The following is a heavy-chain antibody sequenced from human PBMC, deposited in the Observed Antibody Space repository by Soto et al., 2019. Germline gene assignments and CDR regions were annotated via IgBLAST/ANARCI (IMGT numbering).Heavy chain of an antibody. CDR2: IYSHDEK. CDR3: ARILVGPLSRGYYEYYFDY. CDR1: GFSLNNARMG. D-gene: IGHD3-22*01. J-gene: IGHJ4*02. Sequence: QVTLKESGPVLVKPTETLTLTCTVSGFSLNNARMGVTWICQPPGTALEWLAHIYSHDEKSYSATLKSRLTIPKDTPKIQAVLSMTNMDPVDTATYYCARILVGPLSRGYYEYYFDYWGQGTLVTVSS. V-gene: IGHV2-26*01.